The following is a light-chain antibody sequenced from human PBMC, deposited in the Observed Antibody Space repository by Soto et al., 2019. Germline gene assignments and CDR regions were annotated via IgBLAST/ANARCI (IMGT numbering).Light chain of an antibody. V-gene: IGLV2-23*02. CDR1: SSDVGPYNL. CDR2: EVS. J-gene: IGLJ1*01. Sequence: QSALTQSASVSGSPGQSITISCTGTSSDVGPYNLVSWYQQHPGKAPKLIIYEVSERPSGVSNRFSGSKSGNTASLTVSGLQADDEADYYCCSYAGRNTFVFGLGTKLTVL. CDR3: CSYAGRNTFV.